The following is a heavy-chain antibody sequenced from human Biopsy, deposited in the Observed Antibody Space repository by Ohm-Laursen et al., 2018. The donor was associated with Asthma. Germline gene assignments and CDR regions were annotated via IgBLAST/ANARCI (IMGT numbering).Heavy chain of an antibody. CDR2: ISVYNGNT. V-gene: IGHV1-18*01. Sequence: GASVKVSCKTSDYTFNSAGITWVRQAPGQGLEWMGWISVYNGNTKVAQKLQDRVTMITDTSTSTAYMELRSLRSDDTAVYFCARAVDYSHYYGIDVWGQGTTVTVS. CDR1: DYTFNSAG. J-gene: IGHJ6*02. D-gene: IGHD3-10*01. CDR3: ARAVDYSHYYGIDV.